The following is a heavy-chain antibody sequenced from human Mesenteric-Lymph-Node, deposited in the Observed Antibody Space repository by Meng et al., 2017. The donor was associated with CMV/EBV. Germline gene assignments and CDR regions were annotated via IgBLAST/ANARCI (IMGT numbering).Heavy chain of an antibody. Sequence: GESLKISCAACGFTFSSYDMHWVRQATGKGLEWVSAIGTAGDTYYPGSVKGQFTISRENAKNSLYLQMNSLRAEDTAVYYCARDPSYHHYYYGMDVWGQGTTVTVSS. CDR1: GFTFSSYD. V-gene: IGHV3-13*03. J-gene: IGHJ6*02. CDR2: IGTAGDT. CDR3: ARDPSYHHYYYGMDV.